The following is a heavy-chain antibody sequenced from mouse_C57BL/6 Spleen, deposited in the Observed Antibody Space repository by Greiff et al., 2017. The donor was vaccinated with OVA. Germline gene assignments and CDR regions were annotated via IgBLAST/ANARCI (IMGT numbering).Heavy chain of an antibody. CDR1: GFNIKNTY. Sequence: VQLKESVAELVRPGASVKLSCTASGFNIKNTYMHWVKQRPEQGLEWIGRIDPANGNTKYAPKFQGKATITADTSSNTAYLQRSSLTSEDTAIYYCAPSYYYGTSFDYWGQGTTLTVSS. CDR3: APSYYYGTSFDY. D-gene: IGHD1-1*01. J-gene: IGHJ2*01. V-gene: IGHV14-3*01. CDR2: IDPANGNT.